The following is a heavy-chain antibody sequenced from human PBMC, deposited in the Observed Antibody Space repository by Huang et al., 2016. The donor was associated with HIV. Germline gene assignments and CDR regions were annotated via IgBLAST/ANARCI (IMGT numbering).Heavy chain of an antibody. J-gene: IGHJ3*02. CDR1: GFTFSSYA. V-gene: IGHV3-30-3*01. CDR3: ARGGPYYYDSSGYLVSAFDI. D-gene: IGHD3-22*01. Sequence: QVQLVESGGGVVQPGRALRLSCAASGFTFSSYAMHWVRQAPGKGLEWVAVISYDGSNKYYADSVKGRFTISRDNSKNTLYLQMNSLRAEDTAVYYCARGGPYYYDSSGYLVSAFDIWGQGTMVTVSS. CDR2: ISYDGSNK.